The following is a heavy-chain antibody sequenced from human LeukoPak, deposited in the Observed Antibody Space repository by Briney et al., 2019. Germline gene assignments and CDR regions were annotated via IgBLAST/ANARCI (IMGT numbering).Heavy chain of an antibody. CDR1: GFTFTSYS. CDR3: ARDTHYYDILTGLYDY. Sequence: GGSLRLSCAASGFTFTSYSMNWVRQAPGKGLEWVSYISSSSSTIYYADSVKGRLTISRDNAKNSLYLQMNSLRDEDTAVYYCARDTHYYDILTGLYDYWGQGTLVTVSS. J-gene: IGHJ4*02. V-gene: IGHV3-48*02. D-gene: IGHD3-9*01. CDR2: ISSSSSTI.